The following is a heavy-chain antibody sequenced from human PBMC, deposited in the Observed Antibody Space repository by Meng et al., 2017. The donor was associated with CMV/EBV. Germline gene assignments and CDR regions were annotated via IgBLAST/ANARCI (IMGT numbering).Heavy chain of an antibody. CDR2: ISSSGSTI. Sequence: GESLKISCAASGFTFSSYEMSWVRQAPGKGLEWVSYISSSGSTIYYADSVKGRFTISRDNAKNSLYLQMNSLRAEDTAVYYCARDLQWDSPGYGMDVWGQGTTVTVSS. J-gene: IGHJ6*02. D-gene: IGHD3-3*01. CDR1: GFTFSSYE. CDR3: ARDLQWDSPGYGMDV. V-gene: IGHV3-48*03.